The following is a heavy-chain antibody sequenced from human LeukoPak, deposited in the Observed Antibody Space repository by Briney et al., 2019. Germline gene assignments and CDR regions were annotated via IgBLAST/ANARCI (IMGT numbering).Heavy chain of an antibody. D-gene: IGHD6-19*01. CDR3: ARDRCSSGCIDY. J-gene: IGHJ4*02. CDR2: INPNSGGT. Sequence: ASVKVSCKASGYTFTGYYMHWVRQAPGQGLEWMGWINPNSGGTNYAQKFQGRVTMTRDTSISTAYMELSRLRSDDTAVYYCARDRCSSGCIDYWGQGTLVTVSS. V-gene: IGHV1-2*02. CDR1: GYTFTGYY.